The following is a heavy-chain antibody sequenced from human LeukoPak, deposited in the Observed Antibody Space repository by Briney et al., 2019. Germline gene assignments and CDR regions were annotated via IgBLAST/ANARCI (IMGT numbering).Heavy chain of an antibody. Sequence: ASVTVSFKSSGYTFTSYGISWVRQPPGQGLEGMGGISAYNGNTNYAQKLQGRVTMTTDTNTSAAYMELRSLRSDDTAVYYCARAELSIYGMDVWGQGTTVTVSS. V-gene: IGHV1-18*01. J-gene: IGHJ6*02. CDR1: GYTFTSYG. CDR2: ISAYNGNT. D-gene: IGHD1-26*01. CDR3: ARAELSIYGMDV.